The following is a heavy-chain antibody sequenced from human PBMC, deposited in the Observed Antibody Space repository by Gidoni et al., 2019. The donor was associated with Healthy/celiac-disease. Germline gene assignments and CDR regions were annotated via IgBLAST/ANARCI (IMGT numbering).Heavy chain of an antibody. CDR2: ISGSGGST. V-gene: IGHV3-23*01. J-gene: IGHJ4*02. CDR1: GFTFSIYA. D-gene: IGHD6-6*01. Sequence: EVQLLESGGGLVQPGGSLRLSCAASGFTFSIYAMGWVRQAPGKGLEWVSAISGSGGSTYYADSVKGRFTISRDNSKNTLYLQMNSLRAEDTAVYYCYVSSSSGYFDYWGQGTLVTVSS. CDR3: YVSSSSGYFDY.